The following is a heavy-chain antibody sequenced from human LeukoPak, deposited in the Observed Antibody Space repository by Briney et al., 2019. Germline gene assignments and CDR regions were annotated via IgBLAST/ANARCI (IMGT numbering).Heavy chain of an antibody. CDR2: INSDGSST. J-gene: IGHJ3*02. CDR3: ARGEEGYCGGDCLANAFDI. D-gene: IGHD2-21*02. CDR1: GFTFSSYW. Sequence: PGGSLRLSCAASGFTFSSYWMHWVRQAPGKGLVWVSRINSDGSSTSYADSVKGRFTTSRDNAKNTLCLQMNRLRAEDTAVYYCARGEEGYCGGDCLANAFDIWGQGTMVTVSS. V-gene: IGHV3-74*01.